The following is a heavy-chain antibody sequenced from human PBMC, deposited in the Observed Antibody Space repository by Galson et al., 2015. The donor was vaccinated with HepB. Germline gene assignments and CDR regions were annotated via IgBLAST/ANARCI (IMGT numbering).Heavy chain of an antibody. CDR2: ISYDGRKT. V-gene: IGHV3-30*04. CDR1: GFTLSSYA. D-gene: IGHD6-13*01. J-gene: IGHJ6*02. CDR3: ARDGGRAGTYYGMDV. Sequence: SLRLSCAASGFTLSSYAMHWVRQAPGEGLEWVAVISYDGRKTYYAGSVRGRFTISRDNSKNTLYLQMNSLRAEDTAVYYCARDGGRAGTYYGMDVWGQGTTVTVSS.